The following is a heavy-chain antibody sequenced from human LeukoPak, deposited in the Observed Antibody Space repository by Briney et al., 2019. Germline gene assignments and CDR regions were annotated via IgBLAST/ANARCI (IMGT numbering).Heavy chain of an antibody. D-gene: IGHD2-8*02. Sequence: GGSLRLSCAASGFTFSSYGMHWVRQAPGKGLEWVTVIWYDGSNKYYADSVKGRFTISRDNSKNTLYLQMNSLRAEDTALYYCAKDPHPGPYYYYGMDVWGQGTTVTVSS. CDR2: IWYDGSNK. CDR3: AKDPHPGPYYYYGMDV. V-gene: IGHV3-33*06. J-gene: IGHJ6*02. CDR1: GFTFSSYG.